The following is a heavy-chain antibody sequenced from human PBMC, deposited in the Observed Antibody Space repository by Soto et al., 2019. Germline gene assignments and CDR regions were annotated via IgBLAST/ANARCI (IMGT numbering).Heavy chain of an antibody. CDR2: MNPNSGNT. D-gene: IGHD2-2*01. J-gene: IGHJ5*02. Sequence: ASVKVSCEASGYTFTRYDINWVRQATGQGLEWMGWMNPNSGNTGYAQKFQGRVTMTRNTSISTAYMELNSLRSEDTAVYYCARDVVAAAGVDWFDPWGQGTLVTVSS. V-gene: IGHV1-8*01. CDR1: GYTFTRYD. CDR3: ARDVVAAAGVDWFDP.